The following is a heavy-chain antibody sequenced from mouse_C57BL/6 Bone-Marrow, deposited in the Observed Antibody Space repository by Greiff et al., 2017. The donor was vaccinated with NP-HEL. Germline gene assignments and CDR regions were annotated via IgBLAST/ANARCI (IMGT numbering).Heavy chain of an antibody. V-gene: IGHV1-76*01. J-gene: IGHJ2*01. CDR3: ARNGSSYGYFDY. CDR2: IYPGSGNT. Sequence: VQLVESGAELVRPGASVKLSCKASGYTFTDYYINWVKQRPGQGLEWIARIYPGSGNTYYNEKFKGKATLTAEKSSSTAYMQLSSLTSEDSAVYFCARNGSSYGYFDYWGQGTTLTVSS. CDR1: GYTFTDYY. D-gene: IGHD1-1*01.